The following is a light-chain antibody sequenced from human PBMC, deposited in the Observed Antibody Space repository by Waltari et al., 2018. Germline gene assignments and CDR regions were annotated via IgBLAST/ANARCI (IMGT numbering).Light chain of an antibody. CDR3: QQYSSPSMYI. CDR1: TSVNNNY. Sequence: ALTQPPGTLSLFPGERATLSCRASTSVNNNYFPWYQQKPGQAPRPLIDGASNRATRRSDRVSGSGSGTDFTLTISRLEPADSAVYYCQQYSSPSMYIFGQGTKLEMK. J-gene: IGKJ2*01. V-gene: IGKV3-20*01. CDR2: GAS.